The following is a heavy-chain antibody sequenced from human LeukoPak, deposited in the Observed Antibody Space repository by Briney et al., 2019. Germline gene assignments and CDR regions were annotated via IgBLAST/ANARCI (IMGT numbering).Heavy chain of an antibody. CDR3: AKRGVGYCSGGSCYSPADY. Sequence: GGSLRLSCVASGFTFSSYAMGWVRQAPGKGLEWVSDISGSGGSTYYADSVKGRFAISRDNSRNTLYLQMSSLRAEDTAVYYCAKRGVGYCSGGSCYSPADYWGQGTLVTVSS. J-gene: IGHJ4*02. V-gene: IGHV3-23*01. D-gene: IGHD2-15*01. CDR2: ISGSGGST. CDR1: GFTFSSYA.